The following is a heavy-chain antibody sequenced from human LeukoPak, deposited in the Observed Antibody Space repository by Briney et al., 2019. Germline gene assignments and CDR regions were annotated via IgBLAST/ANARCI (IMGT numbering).Heavy chain of an antibody. J-gene: IGHJ3*02. Sequence: GGSLRLSCAASGLSFSNYDMTWVRQAPGKGLDWVSTLSDSGGSTYYADSVKGRFTISRDNSKNTLYLQMSSLRAEDTAIYFCAKRLYYGSGPLDIWGQGTMVTVSS. CDR1: GLSFSNYD. CDR2: LSDSGGST. V-gene: IGHV3-23*01. CDR3: AKRLYYGSGPLDI. D-gene: IGHD3-10*01.